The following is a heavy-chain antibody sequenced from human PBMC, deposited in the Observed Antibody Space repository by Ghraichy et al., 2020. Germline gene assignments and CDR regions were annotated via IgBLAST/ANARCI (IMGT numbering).Heavy chain of an antibody. CDR1: GYTFTVYY. J-gene: IGHJ4*02. V-gene: IGHV1-2*02. Sequence: ASVKVSCKASGYTFTVYYMHWVRQAPGQGLEWMGWINPNSGGTNYAQKFQGRVTMTRDTSISTAYMELSRLRSDDTAVYYCAFFGYYYDSSDSRTGDYWGQGTLVTVSS. CDR2: INPNSGGT. D-gene: IGHD3-22*01. CDR3: AFFGYYYDSSDSRTGDY.